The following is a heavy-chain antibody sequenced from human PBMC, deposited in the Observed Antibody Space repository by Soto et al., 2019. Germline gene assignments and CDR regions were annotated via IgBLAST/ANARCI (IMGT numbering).Heavy chain of an antibody. D-gene: IGHD2-8*01. CDR1: GFTFSSYS. J-gene: IGHJ3*02. V-gene: IGHV3-21*01. Sequence: EVQLVESGGGLVKPGGSLRLSCAASGFTFSSYSMNWVRQAPGKGLEWVSSISSSSSYIYYADSVKGRFTISRDNAKNSLYLQMISLRAEDTAVYYCAREIVLMVYAVSAFDIWGQGTMVTVSS. CDR3: AREIVLMVYAVSAFDI. CDR2: ISSSSSYI.